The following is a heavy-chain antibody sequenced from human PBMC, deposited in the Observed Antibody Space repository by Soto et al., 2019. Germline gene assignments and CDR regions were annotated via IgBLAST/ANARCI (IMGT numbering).Heavy chain of an antibody. Sequence: EVQLVESGGDLVKPGGSLRLSCAASGFSFNDAWMKWFRQAPGKGLEWVGRIKSKTDGGTTDYAAPVKGRFTISRDDSQDMLYLQMTSLKTEDTAVYYCTTYSGVAGRPLPSFWGQGTLVTVSS. V-gene: IGHV3-15*07. CDR3: TTYSGVAGRPLPSF. J-gene: IGHJ4*02. CDR1: GFSFNDAW. D-gene: IGHD6-6*01. CDR2: IKSKTDGGTT.